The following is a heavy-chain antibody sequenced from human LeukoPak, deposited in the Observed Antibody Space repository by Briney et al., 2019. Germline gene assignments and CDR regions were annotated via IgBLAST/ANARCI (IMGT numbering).Heavy chain of an antibody. CDR1: GFTFSSYA. J-gene: IGHJ5*02. D-gene: IGHD2-2*01. V-gene: IGHV3-23*01. Sequence: GGSLRLSCAASGFTFSSYAMSWVRQAPGKGLEWVSAISGSGASTYYADSVKGRFTISRDNSKNTLYLQMNSLRAEDTAVYYCAKGYCSSTSCSRFDPWGQGTLVTVSS. CDR3: AKGYCSSTSCSRFDP. CDR2: ISGSGAST.